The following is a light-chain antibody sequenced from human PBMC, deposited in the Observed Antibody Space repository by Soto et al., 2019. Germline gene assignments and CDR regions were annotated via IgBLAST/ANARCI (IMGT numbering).Light chain of an antibody. V-gene: IGKV1-5*01. CDR3: QQYSTYPLT. CDR2: DVS. J-gene: IGKJ4*01. CDR1: QIVGKW. Sequence: DVQMTQSPSNLSASIGDTVTITCRASQIVGKWLAWYQQKPGKAPKLLINDVSILEIGVPSRFSGSGSGTEFTLTISSLDPEDFATYYCQQYSTYPLTFGGGTRVDI.